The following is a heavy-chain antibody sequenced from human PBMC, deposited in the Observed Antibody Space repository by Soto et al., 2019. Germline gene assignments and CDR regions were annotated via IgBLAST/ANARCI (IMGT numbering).Heavy chain of an antibody. CDR2: ISHTGTT. V-gene: IGHV4-4*02. D-gene: IGHD6-6*01. CDR3: ARRSSSSLGSLFDP. Sequence: PSETLSLTCAVSGDSISGSQWWSWVRLPPGKGLEWIGEISHTGTTNYNPSLKSRVTMSVDKPKNQFSLNLTSVTAADTAVYYCARRSSSSLGSLFDPWGRGILVTVSS. CDR1: GDSISGSQW. J-gene: IGHJ5*02.